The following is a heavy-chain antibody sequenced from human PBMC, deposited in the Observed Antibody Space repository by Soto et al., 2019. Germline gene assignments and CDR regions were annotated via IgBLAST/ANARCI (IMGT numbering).Heavy chain of an antibody. CDR2: ISSSSSYI. J-gene: IGHJ4*02. D-gene: IGHD3-9*01. Sequence: GGSLRLSCAASGLTFSSYWMNWVRQAPGKGLEWVSSISSSSSYIYYADSVKGRFTISRDNAKNSLYLQMNSLRAEDTAVYYCARERGTDDILTVFFFWGQGTLVTVSS. CDR1: GLTFSSYW. V-gene: IGHV3-21*01. CDR3: ARERGTDDILTVFFF.